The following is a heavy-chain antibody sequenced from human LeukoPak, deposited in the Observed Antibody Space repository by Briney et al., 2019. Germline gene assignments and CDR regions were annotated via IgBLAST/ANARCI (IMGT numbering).Heavy chain of an antibody. CDR1: GFTFSSYG. J-gene: IGHJ4*02. V-gene: IGHV3-33*01. CDR3: ATESRYCNSATCYFHY. Sequence: GKSLRLSCAASGFTFSSYGVHWVRQAPGKGLEWVAVIWYDGINKDYLDSVKGRFTISRDNSKNMLYLQMNSLRAEDTAVYYCATESRYCNSATCYFHYWGQGTLVTVSS. CDR2: IWYDGINK. D-gene: IGHD2-2*01.